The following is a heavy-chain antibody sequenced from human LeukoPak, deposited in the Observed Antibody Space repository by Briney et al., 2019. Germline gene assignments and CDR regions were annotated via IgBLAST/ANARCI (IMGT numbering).Heavy chain of an antibody. V-gene: IGHV1-2*02. CDR2: INPNSGGT. CDR1: GYTFTGYY. J-gene: IGHJ4*02. CDR3: SRGRVWELPVGDFDY. Sequence: ASVKVSCKASGYTFTGYYMHWVRQAPGQGLEWMGWINPNSGGTNYAQKFQGRVTMTRDTSISTAYMELSRLRSDDTAVYYCSRGRVWELPVGDFDYWGQGTLVTVSS. D-gene: IGHD1-26*01.